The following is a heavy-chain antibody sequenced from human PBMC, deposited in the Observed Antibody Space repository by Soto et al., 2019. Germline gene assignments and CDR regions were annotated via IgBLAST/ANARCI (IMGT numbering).Heavy chain of an antibody. V-gene: IGHV4-39*01. J-gene: IGHJ5*02. CDR2: IFYLGSS. CDR1: CDSIISSDFY. D-gene: IGHD3-3*02. Sequence: SETLSLTCTDSCDSIISSDFYWGWVRQPPGKGLEWIGSIFYLGSSYYNPSLKSRVTMSVDTSKNQFSLRLRSVTAADTALYFCARHSLALRKNNWFDPWGQGIMVTVSS. CDR3: ARHSLALRKNNWFDP.